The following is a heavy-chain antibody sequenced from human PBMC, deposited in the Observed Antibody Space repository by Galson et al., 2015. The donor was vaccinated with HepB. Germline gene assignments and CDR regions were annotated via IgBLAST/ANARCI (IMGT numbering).Heavy chain of an antibody. V-gene: IGHV1-2*06. D-gene: IGHD5-18*01. CDR1: GYTFTGYY. CDR3: ARAVDTAMADY. Sequence: SVKVSCKASGYTFTGYYMHWVRQAPGQGLEWVGRINPNSGGANYAQKFQGRVTMTRDTSISTAYMELSRLRSDDTAVYYCARAVDTAMADYWGQGTLVTVSS. J-gene: IGHJ4*02. CDR2: INPNSGGA.